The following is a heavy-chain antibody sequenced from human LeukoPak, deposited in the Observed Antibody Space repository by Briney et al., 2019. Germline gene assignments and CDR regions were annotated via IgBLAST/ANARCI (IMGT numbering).Heavy chain of an antibody. D-gene: IGHD3-16*01. CDR3: ARWGTRDSFDI. CDR1: GFTFSTYS. V-gene: IGHV3-21*01. CDR2: ISTSSSYI. Sequence: GGSLRLSCAASGFTFSTYSMNWVRQAPGKGLEWVSSISTSSSYIYYADSVKGRFTISRDNAKISLYLQLNSLRAEDTAVYYCARWGTRDSFDIWGQGTMVTVSS. J-gene: IGHJ3*02.